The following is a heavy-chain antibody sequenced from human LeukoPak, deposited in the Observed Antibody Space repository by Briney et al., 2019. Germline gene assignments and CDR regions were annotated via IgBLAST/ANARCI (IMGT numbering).Heavy chain of an antibody. D-gene: IGHD3-3*01. J-gene: IGHJ4*02. Sequence: ASVKVSCKASGYTFPSYDINGVRQATGQGLEWMGWMNPNSGNTGCAQKFQGRVTNTRNTSLSTAYMELSSLRSEDTAVYYCARGDYGSYDFWSGYYTTIDYWGQGTLVTVSS. CDR1: GYTFPSYD. V-gene: IGHV1-8*03. CDR2: MNPNSGNT. CDR3: ARGDYGSYDFWSGYYTTIDY.